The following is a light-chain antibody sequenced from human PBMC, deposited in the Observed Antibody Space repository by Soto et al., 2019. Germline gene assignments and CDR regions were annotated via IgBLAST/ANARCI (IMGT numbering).Light chain of an antibody. CDR2: AAS. CDR3: QQSDSTPIT. CDR1: QSISSY. Sequence: DIQMTQSPSSLSASVGDRVTITCRASQSISSYLNWYQQKPEKAPKLLIYAASSLQSGVPSRFSGSGSGTDVTLTISSLQPEDFAPDYCQQSDSTPITFGPGTNVDIK. J-gene: IGKJ3*01. V-gene: IGKV1-39*01.